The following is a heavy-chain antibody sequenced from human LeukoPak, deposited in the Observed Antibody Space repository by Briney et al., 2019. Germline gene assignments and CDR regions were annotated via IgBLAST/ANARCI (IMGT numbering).Heavy chain of an antibody. CDR1: GFTFSSYG. D-gene: IGHD2-2*01. Sequence: PGGSLRLSCAASGFTFSSYGMHWVRQAPGKGLEWVAVISYDGSNKYYADSVKGRFTISRDNSKNTLYLQMNSLRAEDTAVYYCASCVGVPAAMVGAFDIWGQGTMVTVSS. CDR3: ASCVGVPAAMVGAFDI. CDR2: ISYDGSNK. J-gene: IGHJ3*02. V-gene: IGHV3-30*03.